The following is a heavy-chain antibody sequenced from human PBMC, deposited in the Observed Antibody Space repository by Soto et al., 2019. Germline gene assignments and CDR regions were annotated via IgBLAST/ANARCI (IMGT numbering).Heavy chain of an antibody. Sequence: QLQLQESGPGLVKPSETLSLTCTVSGGSISSSSYYWGWIRQPPGKGLEWIGSIYYSGSTYYNPSLKRRVTISVDTSKNQFSLKLSSVTAADTAVYYCASGSLDYDILTGYYYWGQGTLVTVSS. J-gene: IGHJ4*02. CDR1: GGSISSSSYY. D-gene: IGHD3-9*01. CDR3: ASGSLDYDILTGYYY. CDR2: IYYSGST. V-gene: IGHV4-39*01.